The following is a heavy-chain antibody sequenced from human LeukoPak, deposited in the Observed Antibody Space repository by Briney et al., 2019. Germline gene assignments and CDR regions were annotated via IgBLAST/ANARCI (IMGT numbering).Heavy chain of an antibody. D-gene: IGHD2/OR15-2a*01. V-gene: IGHV1-69*05. Sequence: ASVKVSCKASGGSFGNYAISWVRQAPGHGLEWIGGIIPIYGTRNYAQKFQGRVTITTDESTSSVYMDLSSLTSEDTAIYYCAQGRRPTDISIFLTPYYYHLDAWGRGTTVTVS. CDR3: AQGRRPTDISIFLTPYYYHLDA. J-gene: IGHJ6*03. CDR1: GGSFGNYA. CDR2: IIPIYGTR.